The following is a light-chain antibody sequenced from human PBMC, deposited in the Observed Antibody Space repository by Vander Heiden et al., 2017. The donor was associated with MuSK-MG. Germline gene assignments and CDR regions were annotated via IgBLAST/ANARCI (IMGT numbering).Light chain of an antibody. CDR1: QDISNY. V-gene: IGKV1-33*01. CDR2: DAS. Sequence: DIQRTQSPSSLSASVGDRVTITCQASQDISNYLNWYQQKPGKAPKLLIYDASNLETGIPSRFSGSGSGTDFTFTISSLQPEDIATYYCQQYNTLLALTFGGGTKVEIK. CDR3: QQYNTLLALT. J-gene: IGKJ4*01.